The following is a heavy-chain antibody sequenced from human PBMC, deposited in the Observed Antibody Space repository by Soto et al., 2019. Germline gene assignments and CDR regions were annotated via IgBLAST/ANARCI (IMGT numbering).Heavy chain of an antibody. CDR1: GFTFSSSA. CDR3: ATQDFRGTTGTT. Sequence: GGSLRLSCAASGFTFSSSAMGWVRQAPGKGLEWLSLINYSGGTTYYADSVKGRFTISRDNSKNTLYLQMNSLRAEDTAVYYCATQDFRGTTGTTWGQGTLVTVSS. D-gene: IGHD1-1*01. J-gene: IGHJ4*02. V-gene: IGHV3-23*05. CDR2: INYSGGTT.